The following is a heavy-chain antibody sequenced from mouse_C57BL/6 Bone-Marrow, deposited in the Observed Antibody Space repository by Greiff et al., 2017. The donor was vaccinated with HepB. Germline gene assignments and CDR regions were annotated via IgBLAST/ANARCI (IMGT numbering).Heavy chain of an antibody. Sequence: QVQLQQSGAELARPGASVKLSCKASGYTFTSYGISWVKQRTGQGLEWIGEIYPRSGNTYYNEKFKGKATLTADKSSSTAYMELRSLTSEDSAVYFCASSGRWFAYWGQGTLVTVSA. CDR3: ASSGRWFAY. J-gene: IGHJ3*01. CDR1: GYTFTSYG. CDR2: IYPRSGNT. V-gene: IGHV1-81*01.